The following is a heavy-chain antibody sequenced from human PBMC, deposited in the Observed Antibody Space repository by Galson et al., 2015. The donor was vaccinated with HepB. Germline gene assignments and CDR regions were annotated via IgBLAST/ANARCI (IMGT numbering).Heavy chain of an antibody. Sequence: PVKVSCKASGYTFTSYGISWVRQAPGQGLEWMGWISAYNGNTNYAQKLQGRVTMTTDTSTSTAYMELRSLRSDDTDVYYCASLGYVPISNCSSTSCYMTDAFDIWGQGTMVTVSS. J-gene: IGHJ3*02. CDR1: GYTFTSYG. D-gene: IGHD2-2*02. CDR2: ISAYNGNT. CDR3: ASLGYVPISNCSSTSCYMTDAFDI. V-gene: IGHV1-18*01.